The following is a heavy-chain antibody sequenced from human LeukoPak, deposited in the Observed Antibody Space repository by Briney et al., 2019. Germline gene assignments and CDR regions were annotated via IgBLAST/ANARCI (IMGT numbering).Heavy chain of an antibody. CDR2: INWDGSST. V-gene: IGHV3-20*04. CDR3: ARARRGSSYYFDY. J-gene: IGHJ4*02. D-gene: IGHD3-10*01. CDR1: GFTFDDYG. Sequence: GGSLRLSCAASGFTFDDYGMSWVRQAPGKGLEWGSGINWDGSSTGYAYSVKGRFTISRDNAKNSLYLQMNSLRAEDTALYYCARARRGSSYYFDYWGQGTLVTVSS.